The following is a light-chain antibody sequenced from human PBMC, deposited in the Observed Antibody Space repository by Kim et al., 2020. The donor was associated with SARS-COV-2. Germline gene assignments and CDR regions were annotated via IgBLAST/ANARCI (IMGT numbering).Light chain of an antibody. CDR1: QDIANY. CDR3: QKYDSVPWT. CDR2: AAS. V-gene: IGKV1-33*01. J-gene: IGKJ1*01. Sequence: DIQMTQSPSSLSASVGDGVTITCRASQDIANYLDWYQQKPGKVPKLLIYAASDLKSGVPSRFSGRGSGTDFTLTISNLQPEDIATYYCQKYDSVPWTFGQGTKVEIK.